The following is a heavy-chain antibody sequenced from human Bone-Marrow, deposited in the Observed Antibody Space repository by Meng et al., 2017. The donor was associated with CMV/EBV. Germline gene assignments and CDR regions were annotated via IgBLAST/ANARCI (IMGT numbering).Heavy chain of an antibody. CDR2: IKQDGSEK. CDR3: AREEAVATDY. V-gene: IGHV3-7*01. Sequence: GESLKISCAASGFTFSSYWMSWVRQAPGKGLEWVANIKQDGSEKYYVDSVKGRFTISRDNAKNSLYLQMNSLRAEDTAVYYCAREEAVATDYWGQGTLVTVAS. J-gene: IGHJ4*02. D-gene: IGHD5-12*01. CDR1: GFTFSSYW.